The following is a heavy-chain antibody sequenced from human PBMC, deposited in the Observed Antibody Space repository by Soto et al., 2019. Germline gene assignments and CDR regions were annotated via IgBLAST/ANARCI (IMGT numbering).Heavy chain of an antibody. CDR1: GYTFTGYY. CDR2: MNPNSGNT. V-gene: IGHV1-2*02. J-gene: IGHJ4*02. CDR3: ARVGWQQLVLVDY. D-gene: IGHD6-13*01. Sequence: ASGKVSCKASGYTFTGYYMHWVRQAPGQGLEWMGWMNPNSGNTDYAQKFQGRVTMTRDTSISTAYMELSSLRSEDTAVYYCARVGWQQLVLVDYWGQGTLVTVSS.